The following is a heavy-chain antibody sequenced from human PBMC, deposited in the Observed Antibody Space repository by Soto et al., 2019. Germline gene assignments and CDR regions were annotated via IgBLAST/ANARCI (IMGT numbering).Heavy chain of an antibody. Sequence: QVQLQESGPGLVKPSQTLSLTCTVSGGSISSGGTGSYWTWIRQLPGKGLEWIGYIYYTGNTYYTPSLKSRPTISIDTSENQFSLKLTSVTVADTAVYFCASGHDAYKVRYWGQGTLVTVSS. D-gene: IGHD1-1*01. CDR3: ASGHDAYKVRY. CDR2: IYYTGNT. J-gene: IGHJ4*02. CDR1: GGSISSGGTGSY. V-gene: IGHV4-31*03.